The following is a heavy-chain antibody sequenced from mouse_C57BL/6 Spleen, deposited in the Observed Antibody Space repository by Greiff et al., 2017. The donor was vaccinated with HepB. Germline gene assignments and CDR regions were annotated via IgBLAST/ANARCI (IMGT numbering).Heavy chain of an antibody. D-gene: IGHD2-1*01. CDR3: ARERGYGNSYAMDY. V-gene: IGHV1-69*01. J-gene: IGHJ4*01. CDR2: IDPSDSYT. CDR1: GYTFTSYW. Sequence: QVQLKQPGAELVMPGASVKLSCKASGYTFTSYWMHWVKQRPGQGLEWIGEIDPSDSYTNYNQKFKGKSTLTVDKSSSTAYMQLSSLTSEDSAVYYCARERGYGNSYAMDYWGQGTSVTVSS.